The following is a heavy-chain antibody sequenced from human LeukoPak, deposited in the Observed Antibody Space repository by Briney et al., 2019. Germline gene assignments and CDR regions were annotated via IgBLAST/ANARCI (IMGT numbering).Heavy chain of an antibody. CDR3: ARVRLLFSPEMATIDDAFDI. J-gene: IGHJ3*02. D-gene: IGHD5-24*01. CDR1: GGSFSGYY. Sequence: SETLSLTCAVYGGSFSGYYWSWIRQPPGKGLEWIGEINHSGSTNYNPSLKSRVTISVDTSKNQFSLKLSSVTAADTAVYYCARVRLLFSPEMATIDDAFDIWGQGTMVTVSS. CDR2: INHSGST. V-gene: IGHV4-34*01.